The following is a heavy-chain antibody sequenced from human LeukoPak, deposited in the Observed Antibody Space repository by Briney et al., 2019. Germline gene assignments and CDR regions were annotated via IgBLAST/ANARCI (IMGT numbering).Heavy chain of an antibody. V-gene: IGHV3-74*01. J-gene: IGHJ1*01. CDR3: ARDDLYYDTGDYYYASYFQH. CDR2: IKSDGSST. Sequence: GGSLRLSCAASGFPFSSYWMHWVRRAPGKGLVWVSRIKSDGSSTTYADSVKGRFTISRDNAKNTLYLQMSSLRAEDTAMYYCARDDLYYDTGDYYYASYFQHWGQGTLVTVSS. CDR1: GFPFSSYW. D-gene: IGHD3-22*01.